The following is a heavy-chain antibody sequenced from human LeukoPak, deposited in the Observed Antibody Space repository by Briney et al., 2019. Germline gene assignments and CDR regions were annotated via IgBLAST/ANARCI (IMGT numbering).Heavy chain of an antibody. CDR1: GGTFSSYA. V-gene: IGHV1-69*04. Sequence: SVKVSCKASGGTFSSYAISWVRQAPGQGLEWMGRIIPILGTANYAQKFQGRVTITADKSTSTAYMELSSLRSEDTAVYYCARDPIFGVVTPDYWGQGTLVTVSS. D-gene: IGHD3-3*01. J-gene: IGHJ4*02. CDR3: ARDPIFGVVTPDY. CDR2: IIPILGTA.